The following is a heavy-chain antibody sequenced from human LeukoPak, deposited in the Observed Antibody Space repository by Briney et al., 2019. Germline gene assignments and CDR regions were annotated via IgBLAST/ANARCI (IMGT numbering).Heavy chain of an antibody. D-gene: IGHD6-19*01. V-gene: IGHV1-46*01. Sequence: ASVTVSCKASGYTFSSYYMNWVRQAPGQGLGWMGLINPSGGTTTYAQKFQGRLTMTKDTSMSTVYMELSSLISEDTAVYYCARSGSSGWYIYFDYWGQGTLVTVSS. CDR2: INPSGGTT. CDR1: GYTFSSYY. J-gene: IGHJ4*02. CDR3: ARSGSSGWYIYFDY.